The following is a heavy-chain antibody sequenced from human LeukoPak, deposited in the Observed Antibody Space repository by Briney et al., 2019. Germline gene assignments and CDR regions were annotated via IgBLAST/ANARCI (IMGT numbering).Heavy chain of an antibody. V-gene: IGHV3-49*04. Sequence: GGSLTPSCAASGFTFGDHTLNWVRQAPGKGLEWVGFVRTNSYGGTTDYAASVKGRFTISRDESKTIAYLHMNSLKTDDTAVYYCSRGSTYLNYFHFWGLGTLVTVSS. J-gene: IGHJ4*02. D-gene: IGHD1-26*01. CDR1: GFTFGDHT. CDR3: SRGSTYLNYFHF. CDR2: VRTNSYGGTT.